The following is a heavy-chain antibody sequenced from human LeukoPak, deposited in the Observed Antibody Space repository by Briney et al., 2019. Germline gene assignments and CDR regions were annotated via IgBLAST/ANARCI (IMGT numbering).Heavy chain of an antibody. D-gene: IGHD2-15*01. CDR2: ISSSSSYT. CDR3: ARPLIDCSGGSCYSDAFDI. Sequence: GGSLRLSCAASGFTFSDYYMSWIRQAPGKGLEWVSYISSSSSYTNHADSVKGRFTISRDNAKNSLYLQMNSLRAEDTAVYYCARPLIDCSGGSCYSDAFDIWGQGTMVTVSS. V-gene: IGHV3-11*06. J-gene: IGHJ3*02. CDR1: GFTFSDYY.